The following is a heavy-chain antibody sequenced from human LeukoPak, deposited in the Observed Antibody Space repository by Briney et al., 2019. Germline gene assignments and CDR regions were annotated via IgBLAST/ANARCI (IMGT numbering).Heavy chain of an antibody. J-gene: IGHJ4*02. CDR1: GYTYTSYY. Sequence: ASVKVSCKASGYTYTSYYMHWVRQAPGQGLEWMGIINPSGGSTSYAQKFQGRVTMTRDTSTSTVYMELSSLRSEDTAVYYCARGQYYDFWSGYSDYWGQGTLVTVSS. CDR2: INPSGGST. D-gene: IGHD3-3*01. CDR3: ARGQYYDFWSGYSDY. V-gene: IGHV1-46*01.